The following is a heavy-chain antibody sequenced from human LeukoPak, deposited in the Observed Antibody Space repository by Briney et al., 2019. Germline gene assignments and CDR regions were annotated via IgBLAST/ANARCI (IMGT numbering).Heavy chain of an antibody. Sequence: GGSLRLSCAASGFTFDDYTMQWVRQAPGKGLEWVSLISWDGGSTYYADSVKGRFTISRDNSKNSPHLQMNSLRTEDTALYYCAKGYSSSSGVDYWGQGTLVTVSS. J-gene: IGHJ4*02. CDR2: ISWDGGST. CDR1: GFTFDDYT. D-gene: IGHD6-6*01. CDR3: AKGYSSSSGVDY. V-gene: IGHV3-43*01.